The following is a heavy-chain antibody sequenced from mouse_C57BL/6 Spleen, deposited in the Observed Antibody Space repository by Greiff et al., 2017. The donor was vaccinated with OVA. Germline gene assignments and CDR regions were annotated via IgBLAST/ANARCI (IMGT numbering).Heavy chain of an antibody. CDR2: IYPGDGDT. CDR3: HYYGSSYWYFDV. D-gene: IGHD1-1*01. J-gene: IGHJ1*03. CDR1: GYAFSSSW. Sequence: VKLMESGPELVKPGASVKISCKASGYAFSSSWMNWVKQRPGKGLEWIGRIYPGDGDTNYNGKFKGKATLTADKSSSTAYMQLSSLTSEYSSVYFCHYYGSSYWYFDVWGTGTTVTVSS. V-gene: IGHV1-82*01.